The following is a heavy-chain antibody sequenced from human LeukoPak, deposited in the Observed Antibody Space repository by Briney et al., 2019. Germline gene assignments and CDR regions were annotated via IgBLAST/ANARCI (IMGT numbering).Heavy chain of an antibody. J-gene: IGHJ4*02. CDR2: ISVSGGST. Sequence: GGSLRLSCAASGFTFSSYAMSWVHQAPGKGLEWVSGISVSGGSTYYADSVKGRFTISRDNSKNTLYLQMNSLRAEDTAVYYCAKDRYCSGGSCSGDFDYWGQGTLVTVSS. D-gene: IGHD2-15*01. CDR3: AKDRYCSGGSCSGDFDY. V-gene: IGHV3-23*01. CDR1: GFTFSSYA.